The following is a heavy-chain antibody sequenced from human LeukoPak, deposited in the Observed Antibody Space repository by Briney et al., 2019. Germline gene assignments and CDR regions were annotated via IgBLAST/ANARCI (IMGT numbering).Heavy chain of an antibody. CDR1: GGSITSISYY. Sequence: PSETLSLTCTVSGGSITSISYYWDWIRQPPGKGLEWIGSIDYGGSTYYNPSLRSRVTISVDTSKNQFSLKLSSVTAADTAVYDCARSPGQWLLLDFDYWGQGTLVTVSS. CDR2: IDYGGST. D-gene: IGHD6-19*01. J-gene: IGHJ4*02. CDR3: ARSPGQWLLLDFDY. V-gene: IGHV4-39*01.